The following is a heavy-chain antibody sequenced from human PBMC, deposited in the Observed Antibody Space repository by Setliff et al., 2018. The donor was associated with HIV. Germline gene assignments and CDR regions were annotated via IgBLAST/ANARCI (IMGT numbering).Heavy chain of an antibody. CDR2: IIPIYGSP. V-gene: IGHV1-69*06. CDR3: ASGRGVISDMDV. Sequence: SVKVSCKASGYTFTSYGITWVRQAPGQGLEWMGRIIPIYGSPNYAQKFQGRVTITADKSTNTAYMELNSLNSEDTAVYYCASGRGVISDMDVWGKGTTVTVSS. J-gene: IGHJ6*03. D-gene: IGHD3-16*02. CDR1: GYTFTSYG.